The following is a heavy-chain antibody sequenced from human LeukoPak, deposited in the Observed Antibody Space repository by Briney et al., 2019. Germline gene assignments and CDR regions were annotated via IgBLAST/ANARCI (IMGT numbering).Heavy chain of an antibody. CDR2: IYTSGST. CDR1: GGSFSGYY. Sequence: PSETLSLTCAVYGGSFSGYYWSWIRQPPGKGLEWIGRIYTSGSTNYNPSLKSRVTMSVDTSKNQFSLKLSSVTAADTAVYYCARDLPEGPNRNYAFDYWGQGTLVTVSS. D-gene: IGHD1-7*01. J-gene: IGHJ4*02. CDR3: ARDLPEGPNRNYAFDY. V-gene: IGHV4-59*10.